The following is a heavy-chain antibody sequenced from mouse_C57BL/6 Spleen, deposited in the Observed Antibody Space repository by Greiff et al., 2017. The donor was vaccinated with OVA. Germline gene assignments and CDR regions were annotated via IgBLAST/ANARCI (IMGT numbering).Heavy chain of an antibody. V-gene: IGHV1-52*01. CDR3: AREGNWEGAY. Sequence: VQLQQPGAELVRPGSSVKLSCKASGYTFTSYWMHWVKQRPIQGLEWIGNIDPSDSETHYNQKFKDKATLTVDKSSSTAYMQLSSLTSEDSAVYYCAREGNWEGAYWGQGTLVTVSA. CDR2: IDPSDSET. D-gene: IGHD4-1*01. J-gene: IGHJ3*01. CDR1: GYTFTSYW.